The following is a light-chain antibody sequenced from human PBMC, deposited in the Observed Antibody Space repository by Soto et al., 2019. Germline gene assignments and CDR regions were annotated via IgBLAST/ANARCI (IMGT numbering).Light chain of an antibody. CDR2: WAS. J-gene: IGKJ2*01. CDR1: ERVFFSSNNRNY. Sequence: DIVMTQSPDSLAVSLGERATINCRSSERVFFSSNNRNYLAWYQQKPRQPPKLLIYWASTPESGVPGRFSGSGSGTDFTLTISSLQAEDVAVYYCQQYINTPRTFGQGTKLEIK. V-gene: IGKV4-1*01. CDR3: QQYINTPRT.